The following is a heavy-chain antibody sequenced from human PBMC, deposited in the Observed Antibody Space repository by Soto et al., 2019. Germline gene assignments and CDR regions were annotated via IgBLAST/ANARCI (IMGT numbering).Heavy chain of an antibody. J-gene: IGHJ6*02. CDR2: INSDGSST. D-gene: IGHD1-26*01. CDR3: ARGKVEWELFYYYGMDV. Sequence: TGGSLRLSCAASGFTFSSYWMHWVRQAPGKGLVWVSRINSDGSSTSYADSVKGRFTISRDNAKNTLYLQMNSLRAEDTAVYYCARGKVEWELFYYYGMDVWGQGTTVTVSS. V-gene: IGHV3-74*01. CDR1: GFTFSSYW.